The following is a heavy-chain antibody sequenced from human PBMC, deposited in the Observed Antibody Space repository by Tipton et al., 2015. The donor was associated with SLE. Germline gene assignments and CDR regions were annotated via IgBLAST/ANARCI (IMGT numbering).Heavy chain of an antibody. CDR3: ARCQVGDNDAFDI. V-gene: IGHV4-59*01. Sequence: LRLSCTVSGGSIGSYYWSWIRQPPGKGLEWIGYIYYTGSTNYNPSLKSRVTISVDTSKNQFSLKLSSVTAADTAVYYCARCQVGDNDAFDIWGQGTMVTVSS. J-gene: IGHJ3*02. CDR2: IYYTGST. D-gene: IGHD1-26*01. CDR1: GGSIGSYY.